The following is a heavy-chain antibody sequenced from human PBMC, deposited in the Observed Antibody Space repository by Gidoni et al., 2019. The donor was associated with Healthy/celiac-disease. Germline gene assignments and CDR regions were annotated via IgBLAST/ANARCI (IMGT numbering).Heavy chain of an antibody. CDR2: ISAYNGNT. Sequence: QVQLVQSGAEVKKPGASVKVSCKASGYTFTSYGISWVRQAPGQGLEWMGWISAYNGNTNYAQKLQGRVTMTTDTSTSTAYMELRSLRSDDTAVYYCARDRGYCSSTSCYMPWYFDLWGRGTLVTVSS. CDR1: GYTFTSYG. CDR3: ARDRGYCSSTSCYMPWYFDL. J-gene: IGHJ2*01. V-gene: IGHV1-18*01. D-gene: IGHD2-2*02.